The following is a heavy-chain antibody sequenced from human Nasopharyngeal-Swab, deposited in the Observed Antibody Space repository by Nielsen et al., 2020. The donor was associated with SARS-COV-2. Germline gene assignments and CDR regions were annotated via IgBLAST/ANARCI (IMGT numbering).Heavy chain of an antibody. CDR2: INEDGSIT. CDR1: GFTFRSYW. CDR3: GRDLGGRFST. Sequence: GESLKISCAASGFTFRSYWMHLVRQVPGKGLVWFSRINEDGSITNYADSVEGRFTISRDNAKNTLFLHMNSLRAEDTAVYYCGRDLGGRFSTWGQGTLVTASS. J-gene: IGHJ5*02. V-gene: IGHV3-74*01. D-gene: IGHD3-16*01.